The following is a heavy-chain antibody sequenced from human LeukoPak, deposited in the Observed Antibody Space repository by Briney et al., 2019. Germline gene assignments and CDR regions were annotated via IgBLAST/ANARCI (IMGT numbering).Heavy chain of an antibody. D-gene: IGHD3-10*01. V-gene: IGHV3-74*01. CDR3: ARAPIYYGSGSYVDY. CDR1: VFTLSIYW. J-gene: IGHJ4*02. CDR2: INSDGSST. Sequence: GGSLTLSCAASVFTLSIYWMHWGRQAPRKGLVWVSHINSDGSSTNYADSVKGRFTLSRDNAKNTLYLQMNSLRAEDTAVYYCARAPIYYGSGSYVDYWGQGNLVTVSS.